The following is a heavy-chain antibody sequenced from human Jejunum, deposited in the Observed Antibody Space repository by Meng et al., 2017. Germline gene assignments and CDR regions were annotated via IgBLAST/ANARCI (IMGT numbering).Heavy chain of an antibody. D-gene: IGHD6-13*01. CDR3: AHRLAPSSRSGDVGYFDY. CDR2: IYWDDDK. Sequence: TLKRLCPTLVQPTQTPPLTCPFSGFSLSTSGVGVGWIRHPPGKALHYLDLIYWDDDKRYTPSLRSRLTLAKDPSKNRVVLTMTNMDPVDTATYYCAHRLAPSSRSGDVGYFDYWGQGTLVTVSS. CDR1: GFSLSTSGVG. V-gene: IGHV2-5*02. J-gene: IGHJ4*02.